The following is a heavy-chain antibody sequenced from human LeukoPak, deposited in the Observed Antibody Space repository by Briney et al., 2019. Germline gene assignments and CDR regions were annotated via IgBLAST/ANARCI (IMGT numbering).Heavy chain of an antibody. J-gene: IGHJ4*02. V-gene: IGHV4-39*01. Sequence: LRLSCAASGFAFSDYYMSWIRQAPGKGLEWIGSIYYSGSTYYNPSLKSRVTISVDTSKNQFSLKLSSVTAADTAVYYCARHANQDIVATFFDYWGQGTLVTVSS. CDR2: IYYSGST. CDR1: GFAFSDYY. CDR3: ARHANQDIVATFFDY. D-gene: IGHD5-12*01.